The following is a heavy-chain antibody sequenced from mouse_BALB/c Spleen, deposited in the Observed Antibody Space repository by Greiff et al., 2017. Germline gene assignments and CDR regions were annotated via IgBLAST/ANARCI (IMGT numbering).Heavy chain of an antibody. Sequence: DVKLVESGGGLVKPGGSLKLSCAASGFTFSSYAMSWVRQTPEKRLAWVASISSGGSTYYPDSVKGRFTISRDNARNILYLQMSSLRSEDTAMYYCAKIITTVVATRYFDYWGQGTTLTVSS. J-gene: IGHJ2*01. V-gene: IGHV5-6-5*01. CDR2: ISSGGST. CDR3: AKIITTVVATRYFDY. CDR1: GFTFSSYA. D-gene: IGHD1-1*01.